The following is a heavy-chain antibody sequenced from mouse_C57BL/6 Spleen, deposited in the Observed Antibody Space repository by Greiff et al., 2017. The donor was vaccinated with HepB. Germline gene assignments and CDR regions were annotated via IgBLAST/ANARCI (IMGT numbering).Heavy chain of an antibody. V-gene: IGHV5-4*03. J-gene: IGHJ1*03. CDR3: ARDPGWYFDV. CDR2: ISDGGSYT. Sequence: EVMLVESGGGLVKPGGSLKLSCAASGFTFSSYAMSWVRQTPEKRLEWVATISDGGSYTYYPDNVKGRFTISRDNAKNILYLQMSPLKSEDTAMYYCARDPGWYFDVWGTGTTVTVSS. CDR1: GFTFSSYA.